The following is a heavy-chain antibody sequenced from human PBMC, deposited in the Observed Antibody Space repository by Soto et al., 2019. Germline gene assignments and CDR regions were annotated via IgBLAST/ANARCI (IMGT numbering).Heavy chain of an antibody. CDR3: ARDLFPSSSSYYYYGMDV. Sequence: QVQLVQSGAEVKKPGSSVKVSCKASGGTFSSYAISWVRQAPGQGLEWMGGIIPIFGTANYAQKFQGRVTITADKSTSTAYMELSSLRSEDTVVYYCARDLFPSSSSYYYYGMDVWGQGTTVTVSS. CDR1: GGTFSSYA. D-gene: IGHD6-6*01. CDR2: IIPIFGTA. J-gene: IGHJ6*02. V-gene: IGHV1-69*06.